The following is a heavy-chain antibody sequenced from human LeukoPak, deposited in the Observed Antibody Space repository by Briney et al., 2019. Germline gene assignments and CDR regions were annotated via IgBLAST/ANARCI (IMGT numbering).Heavy chain of an antibody. D-gene: IGHD6-19*01. CDR1: GYTFTGYY. CDR2: INPNSGGT. J-gene: IGHJ4*02. Sequence: ASVKVSCKASGYTFTGYYMHWARQAPGQGLEWMGWINPNSGGTNYGQKFQGRVTMTRDTSISTAYMELSRLRSDDTAVYYCARVGEWYSSGWYFFDYWGQGTLVTVSS. V-gene: IGHV1-2*02. CDR3: ARVGEWYSSGWYFFDY.